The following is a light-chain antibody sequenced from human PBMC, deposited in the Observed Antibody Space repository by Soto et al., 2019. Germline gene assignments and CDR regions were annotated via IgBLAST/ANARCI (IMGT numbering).Light chain of an antibody. CDR2: GAS. V-gene: IGKV3-20*01. CDR1: QSVSSSY. J-gene: IGKJ2*01. CDR3: QQYGSSPPYT. Sequence: EIVLTQSPGTLSLSPGERATLSCRASQSVSSSYLAWYPQKPGQAPRLLIYGASSSATGIPQRFSGSGSGTELTLTISRLEPEDVAVDYCQQYGSSPPYTFGQGTKME.